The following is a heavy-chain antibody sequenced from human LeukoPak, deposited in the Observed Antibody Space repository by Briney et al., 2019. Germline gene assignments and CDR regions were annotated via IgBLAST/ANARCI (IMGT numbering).Heavy chain of an antibody. D-gene: IGHD6-19*01. CDR2: IYYSGDT. CDR3: ASLIVVAGRPYLDF. V-gene: IGHV4-39*01. Sequence: SETLSLSCTVPGGSINNINYYWGWIRQPPGKGLEWIGSIYYSGDTYYNPSLKSRVTISVDTSKNQLSLKLRSVSAADTAVYFCASLIVVAGRPYLDFWGQGTLVTVSS. J-gene: IGHJ4*02. CDR1: GGSINNINYY.